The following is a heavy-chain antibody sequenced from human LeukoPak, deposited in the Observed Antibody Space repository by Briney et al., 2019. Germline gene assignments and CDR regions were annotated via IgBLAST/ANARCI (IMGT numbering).Heavy chain of an antibody. D-gene: IGHD2-2*01. Sequence: SQTLSLTCTVSGGSISSGSYYWSWIRQPPGKGLEWIGYIYHSGSTYYNPSLKSRVTISVDRSKNQFSLKLSSVTAADTAVYYCARTSPYIVVVPYDAFDIWGQGTMVTVSS. J-gene: IGHJ3*02. V-gene: IGHV4-30-2*01. CDR2: IYHSGST. CDR3: ARTSPYIVVVPYDAFDI. CDR1: GGSISSGSYY.